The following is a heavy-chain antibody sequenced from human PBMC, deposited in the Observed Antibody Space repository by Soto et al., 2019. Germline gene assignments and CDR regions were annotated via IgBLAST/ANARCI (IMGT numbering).Heavy chain of an antibody. CDR2: IWYDGSNK. D-gene: IGHD3-22*01. CDR1: GFTFSSYG. J-gene: IGHJ4*02. V-gene: IGHV3-33*01. CDR3: ASDSRVSRDY. Sequence: QVQLVESGGGVVQPGRSLRLSCAASGFTFSSYGMHWVRQAPGKGLEWVAVIWYDGSNKYYADSVKGRFTISRDNSKNTLYLQMNSRRAEDTAVYYCASDSRVSRDYWGQGTLVTVSS.